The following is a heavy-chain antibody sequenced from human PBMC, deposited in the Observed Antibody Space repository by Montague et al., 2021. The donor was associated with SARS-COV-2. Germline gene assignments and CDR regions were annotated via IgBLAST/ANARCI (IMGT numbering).Heavy chain of an antibody. CDR3: ARLGDGVVPSPILGVGPYYSYYYMDV. Sequence: SETLSLTCAAHGGSFSTYSWNWIRQPPGMGLEWIGEIHHGGSTNYNPSLKSRVTISADTSKNQFSLKLTSVAAADTAVYYCARLGDGVVPSPILGVGPYYSYYYMDVWGKGTTVTVSS. CDR1: GGSFSTYS. CDR2: IHHGGST. D-gene: IGHD3-10*01. V-gene: IGHV4-34*01. J-gene: IGHJ6*03.